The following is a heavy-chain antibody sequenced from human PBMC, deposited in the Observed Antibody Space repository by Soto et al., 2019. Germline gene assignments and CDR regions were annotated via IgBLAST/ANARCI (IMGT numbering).Heavy chain of an antibody. J-gene: IGHJ6*02. V-gene: IGHV1-69*01. CDR1: GGTFSSYA. CDR2: IIPIFGTA. Sequence: QVQLVQSGAEVKKPGSSVKVSCKASGGTFSSYAISWVRQAPGQGLEWMGGIIPIFGTANYAQKFQGRVTITADGSTSTAYMELSSLISEDTAVYYCARDDDLSGDVHYYYYAMDVWCQWTAVTVSS. D-gene: IGHD3-10*01. CDR3: ARDDDLSGDVHYYYYAMDV.